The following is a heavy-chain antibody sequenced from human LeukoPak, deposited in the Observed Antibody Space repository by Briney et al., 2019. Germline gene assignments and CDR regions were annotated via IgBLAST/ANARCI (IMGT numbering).Heavy chain of an antibody. J-gene: IGHJ1*01. Sequence: SGGSLRLSCTASGFTVSSSYMSWVRQAPGKALEWVSVLYSGGTIYYADSVKGRFTISRDDSKNTLYLQMNSLRAEDTAVYYCARGVPAVVLIPRAADFQNWGQGTLVTVSS. CDR2: LYSGGTI. V-gene: IGHV3-66*01. CDR1: GFTVSSSY. D-gene: IGHD3-22*01. CDR3: ARGVPAVVLIPRAADFQN.